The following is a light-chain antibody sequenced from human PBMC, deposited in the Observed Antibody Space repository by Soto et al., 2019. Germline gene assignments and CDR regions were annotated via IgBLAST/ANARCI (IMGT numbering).Light chain of an antibody. J-gene: IGLJ3*02. CDR1: KLGNKY. CDR3: QAWDSTTAV. V-gene: IGLV3-1*01. Sequence: SYELTQPPSVSVSPGQTASITCSGAKLGNKYASWYQQRPGQSPVVVIYQNRKRPSGIPERFSGSNSGNTATLTISGTQAMDEADYYCQAWDSTTAVFGGGTKLTVL. CDR2: QNR.